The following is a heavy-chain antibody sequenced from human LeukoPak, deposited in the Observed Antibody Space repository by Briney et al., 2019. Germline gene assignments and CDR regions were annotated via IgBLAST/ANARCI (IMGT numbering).Heavy chain of an antibody. V-gene: IGHV1-2*02. D-gene: IGHD1-14*01. CDR1: GYTFTGYY. CDR2: INPNSGST. Sequence: ASVKLSCKASGYTFTGYYMHWVRQPPGQGLERMGWINPNSGSTNYAQKFQGRVTMTRDTSISTAYMELSRLRSDDTAVYYCARDLAPDDAFDIWGQGTMVTVSS. CDR3: ARDLAPDDAFDI. J-gene: IGHJ3*02.